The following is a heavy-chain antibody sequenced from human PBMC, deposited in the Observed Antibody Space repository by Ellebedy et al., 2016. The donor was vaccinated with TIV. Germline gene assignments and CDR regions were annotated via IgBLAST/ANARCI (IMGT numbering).Heavy chain of an antibody. J-gene: IGHJ6*02. CDR2: IRSKANSYAT. CDR3: TRQGNYYYYGMDV. V-gene: IGHV3-73*01. CDR1: GFTFSGSA. Sequence: GGSLRLSCAASGFTFSGSAMHWVRQASGKGLEWVGRIRSKANSYATAYAASVKGRFTISRDDSKNTAYLQRNSLKTEDTAVYYCTRQGNYYYYGMDVWGQGTTVTVSS.